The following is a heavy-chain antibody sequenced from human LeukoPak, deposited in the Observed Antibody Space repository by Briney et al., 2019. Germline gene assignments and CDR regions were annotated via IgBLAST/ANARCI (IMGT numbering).Heavy chain of an antibody. CDR3: ARDSYSFYY. J-gene: IGHJ4*02. CDR1: GFTFDDYA. D-gene: IGHD1-26*01. V-gene: IGHV3-53*04. Sequence: GRSLRLSCAASGFTFDDYAMHWVRQAPGKGLEWVSVIYSGGSTYYADSVKGRFTISRHNSKNTLYLQMNSLRAEDTAVYYCARDSYSFYYWGQGTLVTVSS. CDR2: IYSGGST.